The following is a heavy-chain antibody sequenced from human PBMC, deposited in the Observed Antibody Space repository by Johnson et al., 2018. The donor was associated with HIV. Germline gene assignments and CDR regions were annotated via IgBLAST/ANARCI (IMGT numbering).Heavy chain of an antibody. CDR2: ISYDGSNK. CDR3: ARGSITIFGVVNPHAFDI. CDR1: GFTFSSYA. D-gene: IGHD3-3*01. V-gene: IGHV3-30*04. J-gene: IGHJ3*02. Sequence: QVQLVESGGGVVQPGRSLRLSCAASGFTFSSYAMHWVRQAPGKGLEWVAVISYDGSNKYYADSVKGRFTISRDNSKNTLYLQMNSLRAEDTAVYYCARGSITIFGVVNPHAFDIWGQGTMVTVSS.